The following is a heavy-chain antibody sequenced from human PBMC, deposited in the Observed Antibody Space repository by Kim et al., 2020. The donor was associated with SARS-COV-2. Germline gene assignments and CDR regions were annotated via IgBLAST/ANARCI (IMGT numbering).Heavy chain of an antibody. CDR1: GGTFSSYA. J-gene: IGHJ3*02. Sequence: SVKVSCKASGGTFSSYAISWVRQAPGQGLEWMGGIIPIFGTANYAQKFQGRVTITADESTSTAYMELSSLRSEDTAVYYCASPLAYCGGDCYSPRELWGEDAFDIWGQGTMVTVSS. D-gene: IGHD2-21*02. V-gene: IGHV1-69*13. CDR3: ASPLAYCGGDCYSPRELWGEDAFDI. CDR2: IIPIFGTA.